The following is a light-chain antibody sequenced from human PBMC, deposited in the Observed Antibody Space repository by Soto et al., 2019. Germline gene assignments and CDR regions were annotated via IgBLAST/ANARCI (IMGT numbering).Light chain of an antibody. J-gene: IGKJ4*01. CDR3: QQLNSYPLT. CDR2: TAS. V-gene: IGKV1-9*01. CDR1: QGISKY. Sequence: DIPLTQSPSFLSASVGDRVTITCRASQGISKYLAWYQRKPGKAPKLLIYTASTLQSGVPSRFSGSGSGTEFTLTISSLQPEDFATYYCQQLNSYPLTFGGGTKVEIK.